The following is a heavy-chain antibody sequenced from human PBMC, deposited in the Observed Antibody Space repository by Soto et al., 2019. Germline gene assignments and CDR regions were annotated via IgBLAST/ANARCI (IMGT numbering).Heavy chain of an antibody. CDR3: ARDSVVVVAATVGDFDY. J-gene: IGHJ4*02. CDR1: GFTFSSYS. CDR2: ISSSSSYV. V-gene: IGHV3-21*01. Sequence: GGSLRLSCAASGFTFSSYSMNWVRQAPGKGLEWVSSISSSSSYVYYADSVKGRFTISRDNAKNSLYLQMNSLGAEDTAVYYCARDSVVVVAATVGDFDYWGQGTLVTVSS. D-gene: IGHD2-15*01.